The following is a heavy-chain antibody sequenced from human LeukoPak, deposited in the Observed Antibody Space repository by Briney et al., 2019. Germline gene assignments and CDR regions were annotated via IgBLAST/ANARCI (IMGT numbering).Heavy chain of an antibody. CDR1: GGSISSSPYY. Sequence: PSETLSLTCTVSGGSISSSPYYWGWIRQPPGKGLEWIGSIYYSGSTYYNPSLKSRVAISVDTSKNQFSLKLSSVTAADTAMYYCARRRYYDSRGYQRYFDLWGRGTLVTVSS. D-gene: IGHD3-22*01. CDR3: ARRRYYDSRGYQRYFDL. V-gene: IGHV4-39*01. J-gene: IGHJ2*01. CDR2: IYYSGST.